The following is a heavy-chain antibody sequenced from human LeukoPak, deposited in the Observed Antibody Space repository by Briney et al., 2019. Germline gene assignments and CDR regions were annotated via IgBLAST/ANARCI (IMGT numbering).Heavy chain of an antibody. V-gene: IGHV1-69*05. Sequence: ASVKVSCKASGGTFSSYAISWVRQAPGQGLEWTGGIIPIFGTANYAQKFQGRVTITTDESTSTAYMELSSLRSEDTAVYYCARADNPGNYYYYYMDVWGKGTTVTVSS. D-gene: IGHD3-10*01. CDR1: GGTFSSYA. J-gene: IGHJ6*03. CDR3: ARADNPGNYYYYYMDV. CDR2: IIPIFGTA.